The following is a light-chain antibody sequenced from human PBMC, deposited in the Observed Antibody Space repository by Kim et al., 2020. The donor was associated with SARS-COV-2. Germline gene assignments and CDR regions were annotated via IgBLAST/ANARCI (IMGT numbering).Light chain of an antibody. V-gene: IGKV3-11*01. CDR3: QQRSNGPLT. CDR1: QGMSSY. Sequence: LSAGERATISCRASQGMSSYLGWYQQKPGRAPRLLIYDASNRATGIPARFSGSGSGTDFTLTISSLEPEDFAGYYCQQRSNGPLTFGGGTKVDIK. CDR2: DAS. J-gene: IGKJ4*01.